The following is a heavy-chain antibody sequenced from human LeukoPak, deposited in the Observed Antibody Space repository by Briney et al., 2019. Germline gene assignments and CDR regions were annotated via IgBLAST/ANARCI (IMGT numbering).Heavy chain of an antibody. CDR1: GGSISSSSYY. V-gene: IGHV4-39*01. Sequence: SETLSLTCTVSGGSISSSSYYWGWIRQPPGKGLEWIGSIYYSGSTYYNPSLKSRVTISVDTSKNQFSLKLSSVTAADTAVYYCARQRLIGDFDYWGQGTLVTVSS. D-gene: IGHD2/OR15-2a*01. CDR3: ARQRLIGDFDY. CDR2: IYYSGST. J-gene: IGHJ4*02.